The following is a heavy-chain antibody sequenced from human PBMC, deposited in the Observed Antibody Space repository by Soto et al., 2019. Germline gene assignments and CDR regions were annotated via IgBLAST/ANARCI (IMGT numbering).Heavy chain of an antibody. Sequence: LRLSCTGSGFPFDDFAINWVRQAPGKGLEWVGFIRSKAYGETTEYAASVKGRFTMSRDDSKSVAYLQMNSLKTEDTAVYYCSRDYYDRIGPYYFDYWGQGTLVTVSS. CDR1: GFPFDDFA. D-gene: IGHD3-22*01. CDR3: SRDYYDRIGPYYFDY. J-gene: IGHJ4*02. V-gene: IGHV3-49*04. CDR2: IRSKAYGETT.